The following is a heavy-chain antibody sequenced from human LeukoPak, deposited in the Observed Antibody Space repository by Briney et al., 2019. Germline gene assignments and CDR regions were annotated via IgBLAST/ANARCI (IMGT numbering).Heavy chain of an antibody. CDR3: RLVSDAFDI. CDR2: ISYDGSNK. J-gene: IGHJ3*02. Sequence: GGSLRLSCAPSGFTFSSYSMKWVRQAPGKGLEWVAVISYDGSNKYYADSVKGRFTNYRDNPNNTLYLQMNSLRAKDTAVYYCRLVSDAFDIWGQGTMVTVSS. D-gene: IGHD6-19*01. V-gene: IGHV3-30*03. CDR1: GFTFSSYS.